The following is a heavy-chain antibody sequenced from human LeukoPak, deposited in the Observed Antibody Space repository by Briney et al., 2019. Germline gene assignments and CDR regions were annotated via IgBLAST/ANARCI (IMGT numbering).Heavy chain of an antibody. CDR2: THYRSKWYF. CDR3: ARGTRNAFDS. V-gene: IGHV6-1*01. Sequence: SQILSLTCAISGDSVSSNSAAAWNWIRQSPSRGLEWLGRTHYRSKWYFDYAIFVRSRIIINADTSKNQFSLQLSSVTPEDTAVYYCARGTRNAFDSWGQGTLVTVSS. CDR1: GDSVSSNSAAA. J-gene: IGHJ4*02. D-gene: IGHD2-2*01.